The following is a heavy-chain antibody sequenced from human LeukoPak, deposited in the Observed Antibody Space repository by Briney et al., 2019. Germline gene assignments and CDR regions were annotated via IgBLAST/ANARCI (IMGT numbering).Heavy chain of an antibody. V-gene: IGHV4-39*01. Sequence: SETLSLTCTVSGGSISSRSYYWGWIRQPPGKGLEWIGSIYYSGSTYYNPSLKSRVTISVDTSKNQFSLKLSSVTAADTAAYYCASPKDSSGYYPYYYYYMDVWGKGTTVTVSS. J-gene: IGHJ6*03. D-gene: IGHD3-22*01. CDR3: ASPKDSSGYYPYYYYYMDV. CDR2: IYYSGST. CDR1: GGSISSRSYY.